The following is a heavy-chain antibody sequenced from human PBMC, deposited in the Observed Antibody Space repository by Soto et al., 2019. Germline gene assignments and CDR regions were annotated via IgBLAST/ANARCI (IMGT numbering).Heavy chain of an antibody. V-gene: IGHV3-9*01. J-gene: IGHJ6*03. D-gene: IGHD2-2*01. Sequence: ESGGGLVQPGRSLRLSCAASGFTFDDFAMHWVRQAPGKGLEWVSGIGWNSGSIGYADSVKGRFTISRDNAKNSLYLQMNSLRAEDTALYYCAKDGAYQLPRNPYYYYYMDVWGKGTTVTVSS. CDR3: AKDGAYQLPRNPYYYYYMDV. CDR2: IGWNSGSI. CDR1: GFTFDDFA.